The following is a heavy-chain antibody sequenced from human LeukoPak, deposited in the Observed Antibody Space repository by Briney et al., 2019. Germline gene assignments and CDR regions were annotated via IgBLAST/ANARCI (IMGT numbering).Heavy chain of an antibody. V-gene: IGHV3-53*01. CDR2: IYSGGST. CDR1: GFIVSSNY. Sequence: GRSLRLSCAASGFIVSSNYVNWVRQAPGKGLEWVSVIYSGGSTYYADSVKGRFTISRDNSDNTVYLQMNSLTADDTAVYYCASGSNSGYNYWGQGTLVTVSS. CDR3: ASGSNSGYNY. D-gene: IGHD3-9*01. J-gene: IGHJ4*02.